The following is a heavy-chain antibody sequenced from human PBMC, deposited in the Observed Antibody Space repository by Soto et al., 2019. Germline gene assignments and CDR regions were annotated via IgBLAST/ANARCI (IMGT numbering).Heavy chain of an antibody. CDR1: GFTFSSYA. CDR3: AKAEQVVLYADDY. Sequence: QVQVVESGGGVVQPGRSLRLSCAASGFTFSSYAMHWVRQAPGKGLEWVAVISYDGSNKYYADSVKGRFTISRDNSKNTLYLKMNSLSVEDTAVYYCAKAEQVVLYADDYWGQGTLVTVSS. CDR2: ISYDGSNK. V-gene: IGHV3-30*18. D-gene: IGHD2-2*01. J-gene: IGHJ4*02.